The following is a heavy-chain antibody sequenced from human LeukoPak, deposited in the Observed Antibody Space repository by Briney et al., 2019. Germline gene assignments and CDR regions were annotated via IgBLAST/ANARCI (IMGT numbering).Heavy chain of an antibody. J-gene: IGHJ4*02. CDR2: ISWNSGSI. CDR1: GFTFDDYA. D-gene: IGHD1-14*01. V-gene: IGHV3-9*03. CDR3: AKGGLRQPDSHFDY. Sequence: GGSLRLSCAASGFTFDDYAMHWVRQAPGKGLEWVSGISWNSGSIGYADSVKGRFTISRDNAKNSLYLQMNSLRAEDMALYYCAKGGLRQPDSHFDYWGQGTLVTVSS.